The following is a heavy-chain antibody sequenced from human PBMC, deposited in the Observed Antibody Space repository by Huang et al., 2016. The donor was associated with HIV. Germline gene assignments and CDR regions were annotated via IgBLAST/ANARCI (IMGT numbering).Heavy chain of an antibody. CDR2: ISTKKGDT. CDR1: DYTFTSYG. V-gene: IGHV1-18*04. D-gene: IGHD3-22*01. J-gene: IGHJ4*02. CDR3: GGSSGYWSFDY. Sequence: QVQLVQSGGEVKKPGASVKFSCKASDYTFTSYGISWVRQAPGQGLEWMGWISTKKGDTNYAQKCQGRVTMTTDTSTSTAYMEVRSLRSDDTAVYYCGGSSGYWSFDYWGQGTLVTVSS.